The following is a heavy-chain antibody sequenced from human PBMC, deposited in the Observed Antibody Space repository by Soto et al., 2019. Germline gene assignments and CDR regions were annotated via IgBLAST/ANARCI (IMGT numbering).Heavy chain of an antibody. Sequence: PGGSLRLSCAASGFTFSGYCMSWVRQAPGKGLEWVAVIWYGGSIKSYADSVKGRFTISRDNARNRLYRQMNSLRAEDTAVYCWAEDATSTPHNGFDLWGQGTMVTVSS. CDR2: IWYGGSIK. V-gene: IGHV3-33*06. J-gene: IGHJ5*02. CDR1: GFTFSGYC. CDR3: AEDATSTPHNGFDL. D-gene: IGHD2-2*01.